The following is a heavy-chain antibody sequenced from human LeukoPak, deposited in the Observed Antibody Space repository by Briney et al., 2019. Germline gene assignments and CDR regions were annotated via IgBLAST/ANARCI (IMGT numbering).Heavy chain of an antibody. CDR1: GYTFTGYY. V-gene: IGHV1-8*02. CDR3: ARYSTWYYYYYMDV. Sequence: ASVKVSCKASGYTFTGYYMHWVRQAPGQGLEWMGWMNPNSVNTGYAQKFQGRVTMTRNTSISTAYMELSSLRSEDTAVYYCARYSTWYYYYYMDVWGKGTTVTVSS. D-gene: IGHD6-13*01. CDR2: MNPNSVNT. J-gene: IGHJ6*03.